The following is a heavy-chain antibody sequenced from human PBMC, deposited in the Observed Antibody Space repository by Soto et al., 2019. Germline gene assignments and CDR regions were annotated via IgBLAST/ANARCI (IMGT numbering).Heavy chain of an antibody. J-gene: IGHJ6*02. CDR2: ISAYNGNT. CDR1: GYTFTSFG. D-gene: IGHD2-2*01. V-gene: IGHV1-18*01. Sequence: QVPLVQSGAEVKKPGASVKVSCKASGYTFTSFGISWVRQAPGQGLEWMGWISAYNGNTNYALKVQGRVTMTTDTSTSTAYMELRSLRSDDTAVYYCTRGWGTNGYYGMDVWGQGTTVTVSS. CDR3: TRGWGTNGYYGMDV.